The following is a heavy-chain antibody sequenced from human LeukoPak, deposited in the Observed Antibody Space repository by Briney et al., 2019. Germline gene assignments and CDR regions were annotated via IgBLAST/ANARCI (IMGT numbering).Heavy chain of an antibody. CDR3: ARAKSPYAAAAGGVRTGFDY. V-gene: IGHV1-69*13. CDR2: IIPIFDTS. Sequence: GASVKVSCKASGDTFSSYAITWVRQAPGQGLEWMGGIIPIFDTSNYAQKFQGRVTFTSDDSTSTAYMELSSLRSEDTAVYYCARAKSPYAAAAGGVRTGFDYWGQGTLVTVSS. J-gene: IGHJ4*02. CDR1: GDTFSSYA. D-gene: IGHD6-13*01.